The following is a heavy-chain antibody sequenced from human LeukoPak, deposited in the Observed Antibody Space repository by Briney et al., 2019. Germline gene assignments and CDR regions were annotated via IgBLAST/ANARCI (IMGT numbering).Heavy chain of an antibody. CDR3: ARDQSPRFGPDAFDI. J-gene: IGHJ3*02. V-gene: IGHV1-18*01. D-gene: IGHD3-10*01. Sequence: RASVKVSCKASGYTFTSYGISWVRQAPGQGLEWMGWISAYNGNTNYAQKLQGRVTMTTDTSTSTAYMELRSLRSDDTAVYYCARDQSPRFGPDAFDIWGQGTMVTVSS. CDR1: GYTFTSYG. CDR2: ISAYNGNT.